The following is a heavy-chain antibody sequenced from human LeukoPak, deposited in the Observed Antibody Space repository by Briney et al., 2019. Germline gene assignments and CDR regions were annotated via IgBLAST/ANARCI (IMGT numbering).Heavy chain of an antibody. CDR2: ISYDGSNK. CDR3: AKDGVGYDSSGYYQYFDY. D-gene: IGHD3-22*01. J-gene: IGHJ4*02. V-gene: IGHV3-30*18. Sequence: GGSLRLSCAASGFTFSSYGMHWVRQAPGKGLEWVAVISYDGSNKYYADSVKGRFTISRDNSKNMLYLQMNSLRAEDTAVYYCAKDGVGYDSSGYYQYFDYWGQGTLVTVSS. CDR1: GFTFSSYG.